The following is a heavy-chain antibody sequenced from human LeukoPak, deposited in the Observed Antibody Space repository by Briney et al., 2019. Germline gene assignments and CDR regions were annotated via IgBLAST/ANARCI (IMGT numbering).Heavy chain of an antibody. V-gene: IGHV4-61*01. J-gene: IGHJ4*02. CDR2: ISYSGST. Sequence: PSETLSLTCTVSGGSVSSDNYYWTWIRQPPGKGLPWIGYISYSGSTNYNPSLKSRVTISLHTSKNQFSLRLSSLTAADTAVYYCARRHYYNGRAYYFLDYWGQGTLVTVSS. D-gene: IGHD3-22*01. CDR3: ARRHYYNGRAYYFLDY. CDR1: GGSVSSDNYY.